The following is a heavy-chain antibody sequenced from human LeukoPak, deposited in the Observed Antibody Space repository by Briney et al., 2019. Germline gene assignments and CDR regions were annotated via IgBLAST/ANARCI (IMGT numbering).Heavy chain of an antibody. CDR1: GFTFSSYA. CDR3: ARDYGQLVLYYYYGMDV. J-gene: IGHJ6*02. D-gene: IGHD6-13*01. V-gene: IGHV3-30-3*01. Sequence: GGSLRLSCAASGFTFSSYAMQWVRQAPGKGGEGGAVISYDGSNKYYADSVKGRFTISRDNSKNTLYLQMNSLRAEDTAVYYCARDYGQLVLYYYYGMDVWGQGTTVTVSS. CDR2: ISYDGSNK.